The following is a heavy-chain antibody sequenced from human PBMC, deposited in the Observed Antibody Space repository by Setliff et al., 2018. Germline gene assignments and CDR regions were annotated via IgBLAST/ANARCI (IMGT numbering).Heavy chain of an antibody. V-gene: IGHV4-39*01. Sequence: PSETLSLTCTVSGGSVSNSGFFWGWLRQAPGKGLEWIGNIYDSGSSNYNASLKSRLIITRDTSKNQISLKLTYVTAADTAVYYCGRGFSRIEGWGNWFDPWGQGILVTVSS. D-gene: IGHD2-15*01. CDR3: GRGFSRIEGWGNWFDP. CDR1: GGSVSNSGFF. J-gene: IGHJ5*02. CDR2: IYDSGSS.